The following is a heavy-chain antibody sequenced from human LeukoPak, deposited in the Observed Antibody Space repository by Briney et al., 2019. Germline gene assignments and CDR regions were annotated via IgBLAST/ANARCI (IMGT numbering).Heavy chain of an antibody. CDR1: GGSISSYY. J-gene: IGHJ4*02. Sequence: SETLSLTCSVSGGSISSYYWSWIRQPPGQGLEWIGYIYSSGNTNYNPSLKSRVTISVDTSKNQFSLKLSSVTAADTAVYYCARSSRIYGDYYFDYWGQGTLVTVSS. V-gene: IGHV4-59*08. CDR3: ARSSRIYGDYYFDY. CDR2: IYSSGNT. D-gene: IGHD6-19*01.